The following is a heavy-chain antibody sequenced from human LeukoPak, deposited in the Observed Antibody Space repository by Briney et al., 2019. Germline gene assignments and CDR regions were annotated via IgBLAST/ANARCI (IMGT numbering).Heavy chain of an antibody. CDR3: ARGLSHFDY. D-gene: IGHD5/OR15-5a*01. CDR2: ISYDGSNK. Sequence: GGSLRLSCAASGFTFSSYGMHWVRQAPGKGLEWVAVISYDGSNKYYADSVKGRFTISRDNAKNSLYLQMNSLRAEDTAVYYCARGLSHFDYWGQGTLVTVSS. J-gene: IGHJ4*02. CDR1: GFTFSSYG. V-gene: IGHV3-30*03.